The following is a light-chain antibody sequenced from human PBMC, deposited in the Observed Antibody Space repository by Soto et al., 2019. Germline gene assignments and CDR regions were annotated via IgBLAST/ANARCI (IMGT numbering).Light chain of an antibody. Sequence: ESVSAHTPGPLSFRLQDRSTLXFQASQSVTSSYLAWYQQKPGQAPRLLVFGASSRATGIPDRFSGSGSGTDFTLTISSLEPEDFAIYYCQQRSKWPLTFGGGTKVDIK. CDR2: GAS. CDR1: QSVTSSY. J-gene: IGKJ4*01. CDR3: QQRSKWPLT. V-gene: IGKV3D-20*02.